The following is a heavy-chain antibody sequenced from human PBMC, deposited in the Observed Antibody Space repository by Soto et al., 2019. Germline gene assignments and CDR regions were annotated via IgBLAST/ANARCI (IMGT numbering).Heavy chain of an antibody. D-gene: IGHD5-18*01. Sequence: SETLSLTCAVSGYSISSGYYWGWIRQPPGKGLEWIGSIYHSGSTYYNPSLKSRVTISVGTSKNQFSLKLSSVTAADTAVYYCARDLTLGTAMAGRWFDPWGQGTLVTVSS. V-gene: IGHV4-38-2*02. CDR1: GYSISSGYY. J-gene: IGHJ5*02. CDR2: IYHSGST. CDR3: ARDLTLGTAMAGRWFDP.